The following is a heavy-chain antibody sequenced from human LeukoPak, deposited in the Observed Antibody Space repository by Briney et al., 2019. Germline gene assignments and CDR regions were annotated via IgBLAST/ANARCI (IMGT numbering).Heavy chain of an antibody. J-gene: IGHJ4*02. CDR1: GNPFTNYW. Sequence: GESLEISCKGSGNPFTNYWSGWVPQMPGKGLERMGIIYPVDDDTTYSPSFQGQVTISVDKSISTAYLQWSSLTASDTAMYYCVRQKDYSHYFDYWGQGTLVTVSS. D-gene: IGHD4-11*01. CDR2: IYPVDDDT. CDR3: VRQKDYSHYFDY. V-gene: IGHV5-51*01.